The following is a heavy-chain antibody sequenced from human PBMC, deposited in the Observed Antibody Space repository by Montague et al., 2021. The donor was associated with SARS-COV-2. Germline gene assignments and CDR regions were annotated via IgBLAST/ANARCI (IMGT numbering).Heavy chain of an antibody. V-gene: IGHV4-31*03. CDR3: ARLRSSSNWNFDL. J-gene: IGHJ2*01. CDR1: GGSISSGGYY. D-gene: IGHD6-6*01. CDR2: IYYSGST. Sequence: TLSLTCTVSGGSISSGGYYWSWIRQHPGQGLEWIGYIYYSGSTYYNPSLKSRVTISVDTSKNQFYLKLSSVTDADTDVYYSARLRSSSNWNFDLWGRGTLVTVSS.